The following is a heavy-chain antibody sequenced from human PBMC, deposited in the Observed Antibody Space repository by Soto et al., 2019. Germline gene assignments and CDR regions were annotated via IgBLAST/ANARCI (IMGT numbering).Heavy chain of an antibody. D-gene: IGHD2-2*01. V-gene: IGHV4-59*08. CDR3: ARQSCSSTSCYSWVSWFDP. J-gene: IGHJ5*02. CDR1: GGSISSYY. CDR2: IYYSGST. Sequence: QVQLQESGPGLVKPSETLSLTCTVSGGSISSYYWSWIRQPPGKGLEWIGYIYYSGSTKYNPSLKSRVTASVDASKNQCSLKPSSVTAADTAVYYCARQSCSSTSCYSWVSWFDPWGQGTLVTVSS.